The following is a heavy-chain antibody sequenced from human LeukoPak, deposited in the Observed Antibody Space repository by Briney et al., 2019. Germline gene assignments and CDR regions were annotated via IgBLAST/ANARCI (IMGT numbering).Heavy chain of an antibody. V-gene: IGHV3-21*01. CDR1: RFSFSRYS. CDR3: ARVISSGWGGVWRQTYFHQ. D-gene: IGHD6-19*01. J-gene: IGHJ1*01. Sequence: GGSLRLSCAASRFSFSRYSMNWVRQAPGKGLEWVSSISSSSSYIYYADSVKGRFTISRDNAKNSLYLQMKSLSAEDTAVLECARVISSGWGGVWRQTYFHQGGQGTLVTVPS. CDR2: ISSSSSYI.